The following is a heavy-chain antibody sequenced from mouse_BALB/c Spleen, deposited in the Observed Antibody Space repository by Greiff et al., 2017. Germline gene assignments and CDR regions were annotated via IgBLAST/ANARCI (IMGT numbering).Heavy chain of an antibody. D-gene: IGHD2-14*01. V-gene: IGHV1-26*01. Sequence: EVQLQQSGPELVKPGASVKISCKASGYSFTGYYMHWVKQSHVKSLEWIGRINPYNGATSYNQNFKDKASLTVDKSSSTAYMELHSLTSEDSAVYYCASPSYRYDVFAYWGQGTLVTVSA. J-gene: IGHJ3*01. CDR1: GYSFTGYY. CDR3: ASPSYRYDVFAY. CDR2: INPYNGAT.